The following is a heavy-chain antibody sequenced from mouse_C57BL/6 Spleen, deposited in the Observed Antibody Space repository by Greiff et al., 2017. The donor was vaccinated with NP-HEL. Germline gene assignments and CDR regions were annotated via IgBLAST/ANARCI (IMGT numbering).Heavy chain of an antibody. D-gene: IGHD1-1*01. CDR1: GFTFSSYA. V-gene: IGHV5-4*01. CDR2: ISDGGSYT. CDR3: ARDEAYYGSSPFAY. Sequence: EVQRVESGGGLVKPGGSLKLSCAASGFTFSSYAMSWVRQTPEKRLEWVATISDGGSYTYYPDNLKGRFTISRDNAKNNLYLQMSHLKSEDTAMYYCARDEAYYGSSPFAYWGQGTLVTVSA. J-gene: IGHJ3*01.